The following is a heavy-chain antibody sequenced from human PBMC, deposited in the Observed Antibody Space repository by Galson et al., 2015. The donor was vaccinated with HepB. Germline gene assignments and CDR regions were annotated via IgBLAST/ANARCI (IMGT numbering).Heavy chain of an antibody. J-gene: IGHJ4*02. CDR1: GYTFSSYS. CDR2: ISPYNRET. D-gene: IGHD6-19*01. V-gene: IGHV1-18*01. CDR3: ARGVAVSESYFFDY. Sequence: SVKVSCKASGYTFSSYSITWVRQAPGQGLEWMAWISPYNRETHFARKFQGRVTLTTDTFTSTAYMELRSLRSDDTAVYYCARGVAVSESYFFDYWGQGTLVTVSS.